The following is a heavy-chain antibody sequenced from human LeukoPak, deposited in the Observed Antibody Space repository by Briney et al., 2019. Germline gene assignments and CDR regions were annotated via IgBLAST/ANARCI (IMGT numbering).Heavy chain of an antibody. Sequence: ASVKVSCKASGGTFSSYAISWVRQAPGQGLEWMGGIIPIFGTANYAQKFQGRVTITADESTSTAYMELSSLRSEDTAVYYCARDKIGYSSSFDAFDIWGQGTMVTVSS. CDR3: ARDKIGYSSSFDAFDI. V-gene: IGHV1-69*13. CDR2: IIPIFGTA. CDR1: GGTFSSYA. J-gene: IGHJ3*02. D-gene: IGHD6-6*01.